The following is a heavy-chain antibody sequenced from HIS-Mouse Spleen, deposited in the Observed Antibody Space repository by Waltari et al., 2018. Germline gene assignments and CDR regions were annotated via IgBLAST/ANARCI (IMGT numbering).Heavy chain of an antibody. V-gene: IGHV4-31*03. J-gene: IGHJ5*02. Sequence: QVQLQESGPGLVKPSQTLSLTCPVSGGSIRSGGSYWSWIPQHPGQGLEWIGYIYYSGSTYYNPSLKSRVTISVDTSKNQFSLKLSSVTAADTAVYYCARSPYYDFWSGYSDNWFDPWGQGTLVTVSS. D-gene: IGHD3-3*01. CDR3: ARSPYYDFWSGYSDNWFDP. CDR2: IYYSGST. CDR1: GGSIRSGGSY.